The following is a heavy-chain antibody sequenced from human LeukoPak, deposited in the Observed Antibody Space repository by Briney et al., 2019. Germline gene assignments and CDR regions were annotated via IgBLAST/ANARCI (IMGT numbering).Heavy chain of an antibody. CDR2: FDPEDGET. CDR1: GYTLTELS. D-gene: IGHD2-2*01. Sequence: GASVKVSCKVSGYTLTELSMHWVRQAPGKGLEWMGGFDPEDGETIYAQKFQGRVTITADESTSTAYMELSSLRSEDTAVYYCARAQRWVVPLNWFDPWGQGTLVTVSS. J-gene: IGHJ5*02. CDR3: ARAQRWVVPLNWFDP. V-gene: IGHV1-24*01.